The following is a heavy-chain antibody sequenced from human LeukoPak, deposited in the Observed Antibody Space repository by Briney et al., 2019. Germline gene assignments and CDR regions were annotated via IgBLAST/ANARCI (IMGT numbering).Heavy chain of an antibody. V-gene: IGHV4-30-4*01. D-gene: IGHD1-26*01. CDR2: IYYSGST. J-gene: IGHJ4*02. CDR3: AKDRLGTPYYFDY. Sequence: SQTLSLTCTVSDGSISSGDYSWSWIRQPPGKGLDWIGCIYYSGSTYYNPSLKSRVTLSVDTSKNQFSLKLSSVTAADTAVYYCAKDRLGTPYYFDYWGQGTLVTVSS. CDR1: DGSISSGDYS.